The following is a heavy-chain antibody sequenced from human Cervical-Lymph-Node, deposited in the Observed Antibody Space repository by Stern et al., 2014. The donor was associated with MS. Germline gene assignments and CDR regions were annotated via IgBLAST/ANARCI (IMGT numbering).Heavy chain of an antibody. D-gene: IGHD1-1*01. Sequence: VQLGESGAEVKKPGSSVKVSCKASGGNFSSQGISWVRQAPGPGLEWLGGLIPILGAAHYAQKLQGRVTIIADESTNTTYMELRSLRPEDTAVYYCARDEIGQTTTHYYYYGMDVWGQGTTVIVTS. CDR3: ARDEIGQTTTHYYYYGMDV. CDR1: GGNFSSQG. CDR2: LIPILGAA. J-gene: IGHJ6*02. V-gene: IGHV1-69*01.